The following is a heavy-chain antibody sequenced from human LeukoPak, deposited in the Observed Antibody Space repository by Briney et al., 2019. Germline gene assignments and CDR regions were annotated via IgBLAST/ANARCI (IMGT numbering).Heavy chain of an antibody. D-gene: IGHD4/OR15-4a*01. CDR3: ARDMGAY. CDR1: GGTFSSYA. CDR2: INAGNGNT. Sequence: ASVKVSCKASGGTFSSYAISWVRQAPGQGLEWMGWINAGNGNTKYTQKFQGRVSITRDTSASTAYMEMSSLRSEDTAVYYCARDMGAYWGQGTLVTVSS. V-gene: IGHV1-3*01. J-gene: IGHJ4*02.